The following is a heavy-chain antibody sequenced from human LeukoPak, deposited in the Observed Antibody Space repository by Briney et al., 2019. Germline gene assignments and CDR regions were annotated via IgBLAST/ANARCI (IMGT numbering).Heavy chain of an antibody. J-gene: IGHJ6*03. V-gene: IGHV1-8*01. Sequence: ASVKVSCKASGYTFTSYDINWVRQATGQGLEWMGWMNPNSGNTGYAQKFQGRVTITRNTSISTAYMELSSLRSEDTAVYYCARGLRGTTYYDFWSGYTYYMDVWGKGTTVTVSS. D-gene: IGHD3-3*01. CDR1: GYTFTSYD. CDR3: ARGLRGTTYYDFWSGYTYYMDV. CDR2: MNPNSGNT.